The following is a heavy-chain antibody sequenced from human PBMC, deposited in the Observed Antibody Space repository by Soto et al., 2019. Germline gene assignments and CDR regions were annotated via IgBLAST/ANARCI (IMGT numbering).Heavy chain of an antibody. Sequence: GASVKVSCKASGYSFTGYYIHWVRQAPGQGLEWMGWINPDSGATNYAQNFQGRVTITADGSARTSYMELRSLKSQDTAVYYCVRDSGAKLSSSWGQGTLVTVSS. CDR1: GYSFTGYY. J-gene: IGHJ4*02. V-gene: IGHV1-2*02. CDR3: VRDSGAKLSSS. D-gene: IGHD6-13*01. CDR2: INPDSGAT.